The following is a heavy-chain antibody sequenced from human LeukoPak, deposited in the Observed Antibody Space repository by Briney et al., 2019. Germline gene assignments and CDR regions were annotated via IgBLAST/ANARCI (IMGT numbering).Heavy chain of an antibody. CDR2: FGSAGDT. V-gene: IGHV3-13*01. J-gene: IGHJ2*01. CDR3: VRGALPGDNWYFDL. Sequence: GGSLRLSCETSGFPFSAYNMHWVRQAPGKGLEWVSAFGSAGDTYYPGAVRGRFTISRDYAKNSLYLQMNSLRTGDTAVYFCVRGALPGDNWYFDLWGRGTLVTVAS. CDR1: GFPFSAYN.